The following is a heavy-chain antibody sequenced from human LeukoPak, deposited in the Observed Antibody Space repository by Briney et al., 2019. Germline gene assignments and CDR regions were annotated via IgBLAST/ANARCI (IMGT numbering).Heavy chain of an antibody. D-gene: IGHD3-22*01. J-gene: IGHJ3*02. CDR3: ARGTYYDSSDAFDI. CDR1: GYTFTTYA. CDR2: MNPNSGNT. Sequence: GASVKVSCKASGYTFTTYAMNWVRQAPGQGLEWMGWMNPNSGNTGYAQKFQGRVTMTRNTSISTAYMELSSLRSEDTAVYYCARGTYYDSSDAFDIWGQGTMVTVSS. V-gene: IGHV1-8*02.